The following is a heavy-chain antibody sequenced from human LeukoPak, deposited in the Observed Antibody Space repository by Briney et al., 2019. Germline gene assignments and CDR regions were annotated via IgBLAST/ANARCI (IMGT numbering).Heavy chain of an antibody. V-gene: IGHV3-30*02. J-gene: IGHJ6*03. D-gene: IGHD2-2*01. CDR1: GFTFSSYG. CDR3: AKEPYEYQLLTVYYMDV. CDR2: IRYDGSNK. Sequence: GRSLRLSCAASGFTFSSYGMHWVRQAPGKGLEWVAFIRYDGSNKYYADSVKGRFTISRDNSKNTLYLQMNSLRAEDTAVYYCAKEPYEYQLLTVYYMDVWGKGTTVTVSS.